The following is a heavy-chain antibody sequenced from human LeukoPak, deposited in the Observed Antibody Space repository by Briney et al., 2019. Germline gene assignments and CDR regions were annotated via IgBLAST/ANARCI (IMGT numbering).Heavy chain of an antibody. CDR3: ARHDVVPVIRRGFDF. CDR1: GGSVSGYH. CDR2: IFYTGTT. V-gene: IGHV4-59*08. Sequence: SETLSLTCTVSGGSVSGYHWSWIRQSPGKGLEWIGYIFYTGTTLYSPSLRGRVTMSVDTSENQFSLKLSSVTAADTAMYYCARHDVVPVIRRGFDFWGQGTLVTVSS. D-gene: IGHD2-21*02. J-gene: IGHJ4*02.